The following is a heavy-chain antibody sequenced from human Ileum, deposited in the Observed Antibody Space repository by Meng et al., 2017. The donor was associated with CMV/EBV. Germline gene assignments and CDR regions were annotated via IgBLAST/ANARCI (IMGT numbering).Heavy chain of an antibody. CDR1: GFTFSGYY. Sequence: VELWDDGAVGKKPGAQVKDSVTTSGFTFSGYYIPWVRQAPGQGLEWMGWINSKNDGTNYARKFQGRVIMTRETSISTAHMELSGLMSDDTAVYYCVRSSGWSRFDYWGQGTLVTVSS. V-gene: IGHV1-2*02. D-gene: IGHD6-19*01. CDR3: VRSSGWSRFDY. J-gene: IGHJ4*02. CDR2: INSKNDGT.